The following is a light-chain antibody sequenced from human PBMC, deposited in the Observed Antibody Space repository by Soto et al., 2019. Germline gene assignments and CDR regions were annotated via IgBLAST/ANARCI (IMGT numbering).Light chain of an antibody. CDR3: QVWTGTSHHQV. CDR1: DIGSKS. J-gene: IGLJ3*02. V-gene: IGLV3-21*02. CDR2: DDS. Sequence: SYELTQPPSVSVAPGQTARIICGGNDIGSKSVHWYQQKPGQAPVLVVYDDSVWPSGIPDRFSGSNSGNTATLIISRVEAGDEADYYCQVWTGTSHHQVFGGGTKLTVL.